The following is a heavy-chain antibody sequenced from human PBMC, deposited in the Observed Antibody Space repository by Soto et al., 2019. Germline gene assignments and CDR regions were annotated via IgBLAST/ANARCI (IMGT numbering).Heavy chain of an antibody. CDR3: ARGSLRFLVDP. Sequence: QVQLVQSGAEVKKPGASVKVSCKASGYTFTSYYMHWVRQAPGQGLEWMGIINPSGGSTSYAQKCQGRVTMTRDTSTSTVYMELGSLRSEDTAVYYCARGSLRFLVDPWGQGTLVTVSS. V-gene: IGHV1-46*03. CDR2: INPSGGST. D-gene: IGHD3-3*01. J-gene: IGHJ5*02. CDR1: GYTFTSYY.